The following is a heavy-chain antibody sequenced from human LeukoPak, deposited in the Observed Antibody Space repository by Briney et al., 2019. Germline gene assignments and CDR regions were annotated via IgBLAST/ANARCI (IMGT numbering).Heavy chain of an antibody. CDR1: GFTFSSYA. J-gene: IGHJ4*02. CDR2: ITGSGGST. Sequence: GGSLRLSCAASGFTFSSYAMSWVRQAPGKGLEWVSAITGSGGSTYYADSVKGRFTISRDNSKSTLYLQMNSLRAEDTALYYCARDSLSGWYDYWGQGTLVTVSS. CDR3: ARDSLSGWYDY. V-gene: IGHV3-23*01. D-gene: IGHD6-13*01.